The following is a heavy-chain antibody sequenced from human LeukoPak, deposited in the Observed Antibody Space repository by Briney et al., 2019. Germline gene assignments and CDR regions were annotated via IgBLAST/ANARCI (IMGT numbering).Heavy chain of an antibody. V-gene: IGHV4-38-2*01. CDR2: IYHSGST. CDR1: GYAISSGYY. Sequence: PSETLSLTCAVSGYAISSGYYWGWIRQPPGKGLERIGSIYHSGSTYYNPSLKSRVTISVDTSKNQFSLKLSSVTAADTAVYYCARRLRYYFDYWGQGNLVTVSS. CDR3: ARRLRYYFDY. D-gene: IGHD4-17*01. J-gene: IGHJ4*02.